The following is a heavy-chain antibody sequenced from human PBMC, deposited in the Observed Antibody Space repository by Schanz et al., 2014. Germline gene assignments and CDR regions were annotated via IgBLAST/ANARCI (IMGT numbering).Heavy chain of an antibody. CDR2: VSHDGFTK. CDR1: GFSFSGFA. D-gene: IGHD5-12*01. CDR3: ARDEGRDGYNLAFDV. V-gene: IGHV3-30*14. Sequence: QVQLEESGGGVVQPGGSLRLSCVASGFSFSGFAVHWVRQAPGKGLEWVSIVSHDGFTKHYADSVRGRFIISRDSSKNTLFLQMNSLRPEDTALYFCARDEGRDGYNLAFDVWGQGTLVTVSS. J-gene: IGHJ3*01.